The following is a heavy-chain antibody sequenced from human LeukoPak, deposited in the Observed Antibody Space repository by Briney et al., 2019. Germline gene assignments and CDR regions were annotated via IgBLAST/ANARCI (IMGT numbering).Heavy chain of an antibody. J-gene: IGHJ4*02. D-gene: IGHD3-10*01. V-gene: IGHV3-7*03. Sequence: PGGSLRLSCAASGFTFSNYWMSWVRLAPGKGLEWVANINQDGSEKYYVDSVKGRFTISRDNAQNSLYLQMNSLRAEDTAVYYCAKAPYYYGSGSGIDYWGQGTLVTVSS. CDR1: GFTFSNYW. CDR2: INQDGSEK. CDR3: AKAPYYYGSGSGIDY.